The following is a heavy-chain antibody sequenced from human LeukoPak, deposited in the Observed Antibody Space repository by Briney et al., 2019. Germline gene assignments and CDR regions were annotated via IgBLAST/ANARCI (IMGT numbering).Heavy chain of an antibody. Sequence: PSETLSLTCTVSGGSISSSSYYWGWIRQPPGKGLEWIGSIYHSGSTYYNPSLKSRVTISVDTSKNQFSLKLSSVTAADTAVYYCARVPCEVGTRYFDWLSRGYNWFDPWGQGTLVTVSS. J-gene: IGHJ5*02. V-gene: IGHV4-39*07. CDR2: IYHSGST. CDR3: ARVPCEVGTRYFDWLSRGYNWFDP. CDR1: GGSISSSSYY. D-gene: IGHD3-9*01.